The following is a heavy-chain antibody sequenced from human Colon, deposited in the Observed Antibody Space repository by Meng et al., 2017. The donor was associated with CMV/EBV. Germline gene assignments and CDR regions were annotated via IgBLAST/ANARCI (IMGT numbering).Heavy chain of an antibody. J-gene: IGHJ4*02. CDR1: DFSLDNYA. CDR3: AKDAYGSGSHYDF. CDR2: SRFDGQSK. D-gene: IGHD3-10*01. Sequence: SCAASDFSLDNYAMFWVRQAPGKGLEWVAFSRFDGQSKYADSVKGRFTISRDNSKNSLYLQMDSLTTEDTAFYYCAKDAYGSGSHYDFWGQGTLVTVSS. V-gene: IGHV3-30*02.